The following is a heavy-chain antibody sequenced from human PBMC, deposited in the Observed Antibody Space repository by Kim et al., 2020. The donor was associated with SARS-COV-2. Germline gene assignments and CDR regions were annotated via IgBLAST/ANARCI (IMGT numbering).Heavy chain of an antibody. J-gene: IGHJ4*02. V-gene: IGHV3-11*05. CDR1: GFTFSDYY. D-gene: IGHD6-13*01. CDR3: ARDGTRYSSSWYGVKDY. CDR2: ISSSSYT. Sequence: GGCLRLSCAASGFTFSDYYMSWIRQAPGKGLEWVSYISSSSYTNYADSVKGRFTISRDNAKNSLYLQMNSLRAEDTAVYYCARDGTRYSSSWYGVKDYWGQGTLVTVSS.